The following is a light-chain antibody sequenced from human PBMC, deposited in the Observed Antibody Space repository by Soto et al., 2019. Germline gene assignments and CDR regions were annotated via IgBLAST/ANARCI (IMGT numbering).Light chain of an antibody. V-gene: IGLV2-14*01. CDR2: DVS. Sequence: QSVLTQPASMSGSPGQSITISCTGTSSDVGGYNYVCWFQQHPGKAPKLMIYDVSIRPSGISNRFSGSKSGNTASLTISGLQAEDEAHYYCTSYTSSSTWVFGGGTKLTVL. CDR1: SSDVGGYNY. CDR3: TSYTSSSTWV. J-gene: IGLJ3*02.